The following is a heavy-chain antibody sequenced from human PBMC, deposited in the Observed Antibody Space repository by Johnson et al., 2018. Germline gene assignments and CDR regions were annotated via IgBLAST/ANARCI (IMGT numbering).Heavy chain of an antibody. D-gene: IGHD2-2*01. Sequence: VQLVQSGGGLVQPGGSLRLSCAVSGFTFSSYSMNWVRQAPGKGLEWVSYISSSSITMYYAASVKGRFTISRDNAKNSLYLQMNSLRDEDTAVYYCARDRYCSSTSCYLDYWGQGTLASVSS. CDR1: GFTFSSYS. V-gene: IGHV3-48*02. CDR2: ISSSSITM. J-gene: IGHJ4*02. CDR3: ARDRYCSSTSCYLDY.